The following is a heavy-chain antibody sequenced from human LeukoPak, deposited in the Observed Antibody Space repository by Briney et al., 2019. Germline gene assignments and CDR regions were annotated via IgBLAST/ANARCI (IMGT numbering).Heavy chain of an antibody. CDR1: GASIGGTTYY. V-gene: IGHV4-39*02. CDR2: IYYTGST. J-gene: IGHJ4*02. CDR3: APQQDSYGPLDY. Sequence: SETLSLTCTVSGASIGGTTYYWTWIRQPPGKGLEWIGTIYYTGSTYYNPSLKSRVTISVDTSKNHFSLKVTSVTAADTAVYYCAPQQDSYGPLDYWGQGALVTVSS. D-gene: IGHD5-18*01.